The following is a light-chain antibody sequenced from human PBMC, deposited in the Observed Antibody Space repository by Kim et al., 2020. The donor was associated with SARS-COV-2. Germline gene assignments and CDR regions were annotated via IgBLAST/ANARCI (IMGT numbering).Light chain of an antibody. CDR1: QGISSY. CDR3: QQLNSYPCT. J-gene: IGKJ3*01. CDR2: AAS. Sequence: IQLTQSPFSLSASVGDRVTITCRASQGISSYLAWYQQKPGKAPNLLIYAASTLQSGVPSRFSGSGSGTDFTLTISSLQPEDFATYYCQQLNSYPCTFGPGTKVDIK. V-gene: IGKV1-9*01.